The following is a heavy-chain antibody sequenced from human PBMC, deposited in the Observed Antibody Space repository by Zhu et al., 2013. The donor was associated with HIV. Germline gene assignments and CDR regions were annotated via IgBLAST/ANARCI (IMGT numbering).Heavy chain of an antibody. CDR2: IYYSGST. CDR1: GGSISSGDYY. Sequence: QVQLQESGPGLVKPSQTLSLTCTVSGGSISSGDYYWSWIRQPPGKGLEWIGYIYYSGSTYSNPSLRSRLTISVDTSKNQFSLKLSSVTAADTAVYYCARHRGYYGSGSSYLDRGYYFDYWGQGALVTVSS. CDR3: ARHRGYYGSGSSYLDRGYYFDY. V-gene: IGHV4-30-4*01. J-gene: IGHJ4*02. D-gene: IGHD3-10*01.